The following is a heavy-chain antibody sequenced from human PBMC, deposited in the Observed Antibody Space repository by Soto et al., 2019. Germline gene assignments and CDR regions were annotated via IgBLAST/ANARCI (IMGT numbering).Heavy chain of an antibody. Sequence: EVQLVESGGGLVQPGRSLRLSCAASGFTFDEFAMHWVRQVPGKGLEWVSGISWNSGKTDYAASVKGRFSTSRDNAKKSLYLQMNSLRPEDTALYYCVKSITGTTARGSFDMWGQGTVVSVSS. J-gene: IGHJ3*02. CDR2: ISWNSGKT. CDR3: VKSITGTTARGSFDM. V-gene: IGHV3-9*01. CDR1: GFTFDEFA. D-gene: IGHD1-7*01.